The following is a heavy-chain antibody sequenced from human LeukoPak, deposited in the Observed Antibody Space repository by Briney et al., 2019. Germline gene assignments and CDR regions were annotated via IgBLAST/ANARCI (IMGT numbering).Heavy chain of an antibody. CDR2: IYYSGST. Sequence: SETLSLTCTVSGGSISSSSYYWGWIRQPPGKGLEWIGSIYYSGSTYYNPSLKSRVTISVDTSKNQFSLKLSSVTAADTAVYYCARDLQPYDYGDYWGQGTLVTVSS. D-gene: IGHD1-1*01. CDR1: GGSISSSSYY. J-gene: IGHJ4*02. V-gene: IGHV4-39*02. CDR3: ARDLQPYDYGDY.